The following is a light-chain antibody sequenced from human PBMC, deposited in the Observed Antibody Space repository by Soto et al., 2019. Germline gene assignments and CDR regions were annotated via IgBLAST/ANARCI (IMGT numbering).Light chain of an antibody. CDR3: QQYGSSTGT. CDR1: QYMTRTY. Sequence: EIVLMQSPGTLSLSPGERATLSCRASQYMTRTYIAWYQQKPGQAPRLLIYAASNRATGIPDRFSGSGSGTDFTLTISRLEPEDFAVYYCQQYGSSTGTFGQGTKVDIK. CDR2: AAS. J-gene: IGKJ1*01. V-gene: IGKV3-20*01.